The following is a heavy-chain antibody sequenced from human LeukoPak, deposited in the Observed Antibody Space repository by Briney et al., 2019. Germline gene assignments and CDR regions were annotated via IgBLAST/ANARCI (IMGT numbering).Heavy chain of an antibody. J-gene: IGHJ4*02. V-gene: IGHV3-23*01. D-gene: IGHD6-19*01. CDR1: GLTFGNYA. CDR2: VTGSGRTS. CDR3: AKEYSSGLYFDS. Sequence: GASLRLSCAASGLTFGNYAMNWVRQAPGKGLEWVSGVTGSGRTSYYADSVKGRFTISRDNSKDTLYLQMNSLRADDTALYYCAKEYSSGLYFDSWGQGTQVTVSS.